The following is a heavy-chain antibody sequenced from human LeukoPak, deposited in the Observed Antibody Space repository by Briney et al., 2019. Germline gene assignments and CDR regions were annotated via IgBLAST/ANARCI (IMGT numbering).Heavy chain of an antibody. CDR1: GGTFSSYA. V-gene: IGHV1-69*01. D-gene: IGHD5-24*01. J-gene: IGHJ4*02. CDR3: ARESPDGYNSYYYDY. CDR2: IIPIFGTA. Sequence: GSSVKVSCKASGGTFSSYAISWVRQAPGQGLEWMGGIIPIFGTANYAQKFQGRVTITADESTSTAYMELSSLRSEDTAVYYCARESPDGYNSYYYDYWGQGTLVTVSS.